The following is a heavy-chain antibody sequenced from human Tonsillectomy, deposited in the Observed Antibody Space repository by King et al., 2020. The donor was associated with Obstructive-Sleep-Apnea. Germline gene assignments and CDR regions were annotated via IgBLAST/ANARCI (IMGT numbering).Heavy chain of an antibody. CDR1: GCSISSSSYY. V-gene: IGHV4-39*01. D-gene: IGHD3-10*01. CDR3: ARHARRFGEYFDY. J-gene: IGHJ4*02. Sequence: QLQESGPGLVKPSETLSLTCTVSGCSISSSSYYWGWIRQPPGKGLEWIGSIYYSGSTYYNPSLKSRVTISVDTSKNQFSLKLSSVTAADTAVYYCARHARRFGEYFDYWGQGTLVTVSS. CDR2: IYYSGST.